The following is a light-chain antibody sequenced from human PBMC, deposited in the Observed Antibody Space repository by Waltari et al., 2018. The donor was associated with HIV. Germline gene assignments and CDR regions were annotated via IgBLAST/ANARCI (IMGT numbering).Light chain of an antibody. J-gene: IGKJ1*01. Sequence: DIQMTQSPSTLSASVGDRVTITCRASQSISDWLAWYQQKPGQAPKLLIFKATTLQSGVPSRFSGSGSGTEFTLTISSLQPDDFATYYCQQYNSYSQTFGQGTKVEIE. CDR2: KAT. CDR3: QQYNSYSQT. CDR1: QSISDW. V-gene: IGKV1-5*03.